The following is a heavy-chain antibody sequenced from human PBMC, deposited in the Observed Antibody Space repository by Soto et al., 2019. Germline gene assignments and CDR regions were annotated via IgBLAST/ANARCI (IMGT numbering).Heavy chain of an antibody. D-gene: IGHD3-3*02. J-gene: IGHJ6*03. Sequence: QVQLVQSGAEVKKPGASVKVSCKASGYSFTSYGISWVRQAPGQGLEWLGWISAYNGNTNYAQKLQGRVTMTTDTSTSTAYMELRSLRSDDTAVYYCARDPTIRYYCYYLDVWGKGTTVTVSS. CDR1: GYSFTSYG. CDR2: ISAYNGNT. CDR3: ARDPTIRYYCYYLDV. V-gene: IGHV1-18*01.